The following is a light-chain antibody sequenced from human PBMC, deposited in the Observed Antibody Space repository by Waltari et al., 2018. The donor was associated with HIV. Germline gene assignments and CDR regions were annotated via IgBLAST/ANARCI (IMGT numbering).Light chain of an antibody. V-gene: IGLV3-1*01. CDR2: EDN. CDR3: QAWDKTVV. J-gene: IGLJ2*01. Sequence: YGLTQAPSVSVSPGQTASITCSGEELGDRYASWYQQKPGQYPVLVIYEDNKRPSGIPERFSGSNSGNTATLTISGTQAMDEADYYCQAWDKTVVFGGGTKLTVV. CDR1: ELGDRY.